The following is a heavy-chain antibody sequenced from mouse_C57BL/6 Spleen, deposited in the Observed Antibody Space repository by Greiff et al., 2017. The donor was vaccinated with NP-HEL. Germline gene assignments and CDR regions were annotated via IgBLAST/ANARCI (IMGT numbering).Heavy chain of an antibody. D-gene: IGHD2-4*01. Sequence: VQLVESGPGLVQPSQSLSITCTVSGFSLTSYGVHWVRQPPGKGLEWLGVIWSGGSTDYNAAFISRLSISKDNSKSQVFFKMNSLQADDTAIYYCAKNKDYDGAFAYWGQGTLVTVSA. CDR1: GFSLTSYG. J-gene: IGHJ3*01. CDR2: IWSGGST. CDR3: AKNKDYDGAFAY. V-gene: IGHV2-4*01.